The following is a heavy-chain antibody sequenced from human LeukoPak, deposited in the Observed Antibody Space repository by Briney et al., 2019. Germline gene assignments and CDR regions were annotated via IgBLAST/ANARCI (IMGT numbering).Heavy chain of an antibody. CDR2: MNPNSGNT. CDR3: ARCSRGSSGWFDT. J-gene: IGHJ5*02. CDR1: GYTFTSYG. D-gene: IGHD6-6*01. Sequence: ASVKVSCKASGYTFTSYGIHWVRQATGQGLEWMGWMNPNSGNTGYAQKFQGRVTMTRNTSTSTAYMELRSLRSEDTAVYYCARCSRGSSGWFDTWGQGALVTVSS. V-gene: IGHV1-8*01.